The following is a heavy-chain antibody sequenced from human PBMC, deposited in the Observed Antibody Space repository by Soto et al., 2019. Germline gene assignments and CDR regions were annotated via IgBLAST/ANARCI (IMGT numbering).Heavy chain of an antibody. V-gene: IGHV3-15*07. Sequence: EAQLVESGGGLVKPGGSLRLSCVASNFTFNTAWMTWVRQAPGKGLEWVGRSKGKTDGATIDYAAPVQGRFTISREDSKNTLYLQMGSLKTEDTAMYYCTTDPPEYHYYGRDVWGQGTSVTVSS. CDR3: TTDPPEYHYYGRDV. D-gene: IGHD6-6*01. CDR2: SKGKTDGATI. J-gene: IGHJ6*02. CDR1: NFTFNTAW.